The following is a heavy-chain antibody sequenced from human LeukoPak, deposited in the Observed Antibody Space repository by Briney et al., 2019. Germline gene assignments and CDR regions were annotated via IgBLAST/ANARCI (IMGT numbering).Heavy chain of an antibody. D-gene: IGHD3-3*01. CDR3: AREDDFWSGYYDY. CDR2: IIPIFGTA. V-gene: IGHV1-69*05. CDR1: GGTFSSYA. J-gene: IGHJ4*02. Sequence: ASVKVSCKASGGTFSSYAISWVRQAPGQGLEWMGRIIPIFGTANYAQKFQGRVTITTDESTSTAYMELSSLRSEDTAVYYCAREDDFWSGYYDYWGQGTLVTVSS.